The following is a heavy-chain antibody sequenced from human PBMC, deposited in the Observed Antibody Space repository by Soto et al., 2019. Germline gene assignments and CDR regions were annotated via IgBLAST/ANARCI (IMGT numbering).Heavy chain of an antibody. Sequence: PGGSLRLACAASGFTFSSYAMSWVRQAPGKGLEWVSAISGSGGSTYYADSVKGRFTISRDNSKNTLYLQMNSLRAEDTAVYYCAKDQGYSYGRNWFDPWGQGTLVTVSS. CDR1: GFTFSSYA. J-gene: IGHJ5*02. CDR3: AKDQGYSYGRNWFDP. V-gene: IGHV3-23*01. D-gene: IGHD5-18*01. CDR2: ISGSGGST.